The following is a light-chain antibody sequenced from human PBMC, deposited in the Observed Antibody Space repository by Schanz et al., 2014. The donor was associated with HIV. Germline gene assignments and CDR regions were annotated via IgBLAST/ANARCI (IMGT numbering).Light chain of an antibody. CDR3: SSYRSRFTVI. CDR2: GNS. V-gene: IGLV1-40*01. J-gene: IGLJ2*01. Sequence: QSVLTQPPSVSGAPGQRVTISCTGSSSNIGAGYDVHWYQQLPGTAPKLLIYGNSNRPSGVPDRFSGSKSGTSASLAITGLQAEDEADYYCSSYRSRFTVIFGGGTKLTVL. CDR1: SSNIGAGYD.